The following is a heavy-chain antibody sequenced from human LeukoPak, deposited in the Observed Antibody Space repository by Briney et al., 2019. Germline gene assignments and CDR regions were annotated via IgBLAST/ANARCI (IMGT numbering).Heavy chain of an antibody. CDR1: GGSISSSNW. D-gene: IGHD2/OR15-2a*01. J-gene: IGHJ6*02. CDR2: IYHSGST. V-gene: IGHV4-4*02. CDR3: ARGFTSGYYYYGMDV. Sequence: SGTLSLTCAVSGGSISSSNWWSWVRQPPGKGLEWIGEIYHSGSTNYNPPLKSRVTISVDKSKNQFSLKLSSVTAADTAVYYCARGFTSGYYYYGMDVWGQGTTVTVSS.